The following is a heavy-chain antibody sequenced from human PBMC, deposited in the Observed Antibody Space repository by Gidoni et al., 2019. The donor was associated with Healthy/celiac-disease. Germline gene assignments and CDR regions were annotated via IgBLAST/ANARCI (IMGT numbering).Heavy chain of an antibody. CDR3: ARGQGNTMVRGVIISFDY. CDR1: GGSFSGYY. CDR2: INHSGST. V-gene: IGHV4-34*01. Sequence: QVQLQQWGAGLLKPSETLSLTCAVYGGSFSGYYWSWIRQPPGKGLEWIGEINHSGSTNYNPSLKSRVTISVDTSKNQFSLKLSSVTAAETAVYYCARGQGNTMVRGVIISFDYWGQGTLVTVSS. D-gene: IGHD3-10*01. J-gene: IGHJ4*02.